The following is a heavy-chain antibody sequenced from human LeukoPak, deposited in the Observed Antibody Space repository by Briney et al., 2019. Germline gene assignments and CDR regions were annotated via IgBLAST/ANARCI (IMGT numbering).Heavy chain of an antibody. CDR2: INTNTGNP. V-gene: IGHV7-4-1*02. D-gene: IGHD1-1*01. J-gene: IGHJ4*02. CDR3: ARGLSVLNWNDLSRISGY. CDR1: GHTFTSYA. Sequence: ASVKVSCKASGHTFTSYAVNCVRQAPGQGLEWMGWINTNTGNPTYAQGFTGRFVFSLDTSVSTAYLQISSLKAEDTAVYYCARGLSVLNWNDLSRISGYWGQGTLVTVSS.